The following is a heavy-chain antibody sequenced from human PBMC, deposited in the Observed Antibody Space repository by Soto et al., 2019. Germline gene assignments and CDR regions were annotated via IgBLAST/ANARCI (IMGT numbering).Heavy chain of an antibody. V-gene: IGHV4-30-4*01. J-gene: IGHJ6*02. D-gene: IGHD3-3*01. CDR3: ARDFLEWSRDYGMDV. CDR1: GGSISSGDYY. Sequence: SETLSLTCTVSGGSISSGDYYWSWIRQPPGKGLEWIGYIYYSGSTYYNPSLKSRVTISVDTSKNQFSLKLSSVTAADTAVYYCARDFLEWSRDYGMDVWGQGTTVTVSS. CDR2: IYYSGST.